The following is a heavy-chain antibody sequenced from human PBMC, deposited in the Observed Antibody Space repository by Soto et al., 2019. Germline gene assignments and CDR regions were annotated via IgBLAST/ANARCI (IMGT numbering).Heavy chain of an antibody. Sequence: SETLSLTCTVSGGSISSSSYYWGWIRQPPGKGLEWIGSIYYSGSTYYNPSLKSRVTISVDTSKNQFSLKLSSVTAADTAVYYCAKWGSSKYGMDVWDQGTTVTSP. CDR3: AKWGSSKYGMDV. D-gene: IGHD2-2*01. CDR2: IYYSGST. V-gene: IGHV4-39*01. J-gene: IGHJ6*02. CDR1: GGSISSSSYY.